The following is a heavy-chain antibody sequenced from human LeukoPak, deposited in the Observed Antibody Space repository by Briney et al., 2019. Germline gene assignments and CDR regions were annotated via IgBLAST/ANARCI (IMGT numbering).Heavy chain of an antibody. CDR2: ISAYNGNT. Sequence: ASVKVSCKASGYTFTSYDINWVRQATGQGLEWMGWISAYNGNTNYAQKLQGRVTMTTDTSTSTAYMELRSLRSDDTAVYYCARARRYSSGWYVNNWFDPWGQGTLVTVSS. D-gene: IGHD6-19*01. V-gene: IGHV1-18*01. CDR1: GYTFTSYD. CDR3: ARARRYSSGWYVNNWFDP. J-gene: IGHJ5*02.